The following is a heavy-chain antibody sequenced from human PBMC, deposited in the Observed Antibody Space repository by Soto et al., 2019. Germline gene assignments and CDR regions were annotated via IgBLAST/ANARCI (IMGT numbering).Heavy chain of an antibody. Sequence: ASVKVSCKASGYTFTSYGISWVRQAPGQGLEWMGWISAYNGNTNYAQKLQGRVTMTTDTSTSTAHMGLRSLRYDDTAVYYCARDGRNYGGEFDYWGQGTLVTVSS. D-gene: IGHD4-17*01. CDR3: ARDGRNYGGEFDY. V-gene: IGHV1-18*01. CDR2: ISAYNGNT. J-gene: IGHJ4*02. CDR1: GYTFTSYG.